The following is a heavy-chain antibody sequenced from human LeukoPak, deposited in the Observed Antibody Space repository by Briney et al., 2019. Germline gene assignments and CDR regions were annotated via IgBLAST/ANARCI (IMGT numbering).Heavy chain of an antibody. CDR1: GFMFSGYW. Sequence: PGGSLRLSCAASGFMFSGYWMGWVRQAPGKGLEWVANIRQDGIDKYYVDSVRGRFTISRDNAQSSLSLQMNSLRVEDSAAYYCGRWGISAALDRWGQGTLVTVSS. CDR3: GRWGISAALDR. V-gene: IGHV3-7*01. CDR2: IRQDGIDK. D-gene: IGHD2-15*01. J-gene: IGHJ5*02.